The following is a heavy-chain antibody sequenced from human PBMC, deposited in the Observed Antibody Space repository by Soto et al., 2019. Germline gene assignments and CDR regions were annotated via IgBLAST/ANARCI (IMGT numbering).Heavy chain of an antibody. Sequence: QVQLVQSGAEVKKPGASVTVSCKASGYTFSSYGIAWVRQAPGQCLVLLGWISGTTGQTNYAQNIQGRVTLTKDTSPSTSYMELRSLRYDDTAVYYCARVPRDSILAGMDVWGHVPTVTVSS. J-gene: IGHJ6*02. V-gene: IGHV1-18*04. CDR1: GYTFSSYG. CDR2: ISGTTGQT. D-gene: IGHD3-22*01. CDR3: ARVPRDSILAGMDV.